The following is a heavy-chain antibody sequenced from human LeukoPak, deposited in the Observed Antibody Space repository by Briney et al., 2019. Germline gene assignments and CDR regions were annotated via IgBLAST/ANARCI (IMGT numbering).Heavy chain of an antibody. D-gene: IGHD3-16*01. CDR2: IRSTVDGGTT. CDR3: TRDFNYAND. Sequence: GGSLRLSCAASGFASSDVWMSWVRQAQGKGLEWVGRIRSTVDGGTTAYAVPVKGRFTISRHDSSNMLYLQMSSLKTEDTAVYYRTRDFNYANDWGQGTLVTVSS. CDR1: GFASSDVW. J-gene: IGHJ4*02. V-gene: IGHV3-15*01.